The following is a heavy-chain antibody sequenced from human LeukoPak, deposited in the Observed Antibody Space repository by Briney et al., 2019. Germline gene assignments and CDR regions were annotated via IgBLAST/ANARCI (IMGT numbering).Heavy chain of an antibody. CDR1: GYTFTSYG. CDR2: TSAYNGNT. V-gene: IGHV1-18*01. J-gene: IGHJ6*02. Sequence: ASVKVSCKASGYTFTSYGISWVRQAPGQGLEWMGWTSAYNGNTNYAQKLQGRVTMTTDTSTSTAYMELRSLRSDDTAVYYCARDEMVRGVIMRASYYYGMDVWGQGTTVTVSS. CDR3: ARDEMVRGVIMRASYYYGMDV. D-gene: IGHD3-10*01.